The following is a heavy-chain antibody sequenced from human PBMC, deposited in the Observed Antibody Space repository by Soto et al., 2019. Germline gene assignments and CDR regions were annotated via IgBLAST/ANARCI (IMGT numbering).Heavy chain of an antibody. Sequence: SETLSLNCTVSGGSISSYYWSWIRPPPGKGLEWIGYIYYSGSTNYNPSLKSRVTISVDTSKNQFSLKLSSVTAADTAVYYCASSYDFWSGPEFVWAKGTTVTVSS. CDR1: GGSISSYY. CDR2: IYYSGST. CDR3: ASSYDFWSGPEFV. D-gene: IGHD3-3*01. J-gene: IGHJ6*04. V-gene: IGHV4-59*08.